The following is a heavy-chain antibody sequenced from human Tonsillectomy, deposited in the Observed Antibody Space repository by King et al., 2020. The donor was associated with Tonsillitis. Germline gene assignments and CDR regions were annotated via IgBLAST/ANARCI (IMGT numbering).Heavy chain of an antibody. Sequence: VQLVESGGDLIKPGGSLRLSCVVSGLTFRDAWMTWVRQAPGKGLEWVGRIKSNPAGGTTDFAAPVKGRSTISRDDSKSMVYLQMNSLKVEDTAVYYCVHIRDPRSWSLGSWGQGTLVTVSS. V-gene: IGHV3-15*01. CDR1: GLTFRDAW. J-gene: IGHJ1*01. D-gene: IGHD6-13*01. CDR2: IKSNPAGGTT. CDR3: VHIRDPRSWSLGS.